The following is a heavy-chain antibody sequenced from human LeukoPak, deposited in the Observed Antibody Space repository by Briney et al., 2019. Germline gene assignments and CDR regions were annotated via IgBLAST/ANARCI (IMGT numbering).Heavy chain of an antibody. D-gene: IGHD2-2*02. Sequence: PSQTLSLTCTVSGGPISSGGYYWSWLRQPPGKGLEWIGYIYHSGSTYYNPSLKSRVTISVDRSKNQFSLKLSSVTAADTAVYYCARDLAEDQLLYEGWFDPWGQGTLVTAAS. J-gene: IGHJ5*02. V-gene: IGHV4-30-2*01. CDR1: GGPISSGGYY. CDR2: IYHSGST. CDR3: ARDLAEDQLLYEGWFDP.